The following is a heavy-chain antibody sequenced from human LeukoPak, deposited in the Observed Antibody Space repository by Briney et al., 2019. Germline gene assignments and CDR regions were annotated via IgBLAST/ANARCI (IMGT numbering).Heavy chain of an antibody. CDR2: IYYSGST. CDR3: AREGYSSTYYYYMDV. V-gene: IGHV4-61*01. CDR1: GGSISSSSYY. Sequence: PSETLSLTCTVSGGSISSSSYYWGWIRQPPGKGLEWIGYIYYSGSTNYNPSLKSRVTISVDTSKNQFSLKLSSVTAADTAVYYCAREGYSSTYYYYMDVWGKGTTVTVSS. D-gene: IGHD2-15*01. J-gene: IGHJ6*03.